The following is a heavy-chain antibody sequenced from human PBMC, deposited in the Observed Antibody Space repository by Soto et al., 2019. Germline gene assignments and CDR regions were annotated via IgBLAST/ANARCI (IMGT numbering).Heavy chain of an antibody. CDR1: GFTFSSYA. CDR3: AKGFWSGYYSDDY. CDR2: IRGSGGST. J-gene: IGHJ4*02. Sequence: EVQLLESGGGLVQPGGSLRLSCAASGFTFSSYAMSWVRQAPGKGLEWVSAIRGSGGSTYYADSVKGRFTISRDNSKNTLYLQMNSLRAEDTAAYYCAKGFWSGYYSDDYWGQGTLVTVSS. D-gene: IGHD3-3*01. V-gene: IGHV3-23*01.